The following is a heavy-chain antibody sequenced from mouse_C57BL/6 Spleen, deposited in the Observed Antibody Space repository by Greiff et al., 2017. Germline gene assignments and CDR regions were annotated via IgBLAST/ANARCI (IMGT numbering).Heavy chain of an antibody. V-gene: IGHV1-75*01. Sequence: QVQLQQSGPELVKPGASVKISCKASGYTFTDYYINWVKQRPGQGLEWIGWIFPGSGSTYYNEKFKGKATLTVDKSSSTAYMLLSSLTSEDSAVYFCARSEGYYGSSYGAMDYWGQGTSVTVSS. CDR3: ARSEGYYGSSYGAMDY. D-gene: IGHD1-1*01. J-gene: IGHJ4*01. CDR2: IFPGSGST. CDR1: GYTFTDYY.